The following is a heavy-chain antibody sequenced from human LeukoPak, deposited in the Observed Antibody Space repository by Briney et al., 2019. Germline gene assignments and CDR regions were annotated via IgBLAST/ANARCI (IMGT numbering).Heavy chain of an antibody. J-gene: IGHJ5*02. CDR1: GGSVNTIRSD. Sequence: PSETLSLTCTVSGGSVNTIRSDWGWIRQPPGKGMEWIGTVYYRGNTYFNPTLRSRLTISLDTSKNQFSLKVTSVTAADTAIYYCVRRRDCTSSSCYSGYFDPWGQGTLVTVS. CDR2: VYYRGNT. V-gene: IGHV4-39*01. CDR3: VRRRDCTSSSCYSGYFDP. D-gene: IGHD2-2*01.